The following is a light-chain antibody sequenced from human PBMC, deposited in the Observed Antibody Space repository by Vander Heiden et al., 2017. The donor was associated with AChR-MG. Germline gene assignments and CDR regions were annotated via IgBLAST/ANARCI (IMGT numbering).Light chain of an antibody. CDR2: GNN. V-gene: IGLV1-40*01. CDR1: GSTIGPGYD. J-gene: IGLJ3*02. CDR3: QSYDSSLSGAV. Sequence: QSVLTPPPSVSGAPGHRVTISCTGIGSTIGPGYDVTRYQPRPGTVHPLLIYGNNKRPTGVPDRFAGSKSGTSASLAITGLQAEDEADYYCQSYDSSLSGAVFGGGTRLTGL.